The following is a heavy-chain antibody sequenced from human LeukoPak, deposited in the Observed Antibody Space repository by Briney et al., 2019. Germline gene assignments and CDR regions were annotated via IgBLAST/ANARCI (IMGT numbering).Heavy chain of an antibody. V-gene: IGHV3-23*01. CDR1: GFTFSNYA. J-gene: IGHJ3*01. CDR2: IRGDGSGT. Sequence: GGSLRLSCAASGFTFSNYAMTWVRLAPGKGLEWVSSIRGDGSGTSYADSVKGRFTMFRDNAKNTLYLQMNNLRAEDTAVYYCGRDPNGDYVGAFDFWGQGTLVTVSS. CDR3: GRDPNGDYVGAFDF. D-gene: IGHD4-17*01.